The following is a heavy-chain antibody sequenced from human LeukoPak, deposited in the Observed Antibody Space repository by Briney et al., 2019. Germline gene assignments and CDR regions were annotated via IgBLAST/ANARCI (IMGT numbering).Heavy chain of an antibody. CDR1: GGSISSSSYY. D-gene: IGHD6-19*01. CDR3: ARASLRAGPFDY. CDR2: IYYSGST. Sequence: PSETLSLTCTVSGGSISSSSYYWGWIRQPPGKGREWIGSIYYSGSTYYNPSLKSRVIISLDTSNNQFSLKLSSVTAADTAVYYCARASLRAGPFDYWGQGTLVTVSS. J-gene: IGHJ4*02. V-gene: IGHV4-39*07.